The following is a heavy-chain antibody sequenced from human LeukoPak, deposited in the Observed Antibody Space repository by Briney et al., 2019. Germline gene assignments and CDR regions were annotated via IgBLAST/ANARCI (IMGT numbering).Heavy chain of an antibody. J-gene: IGHJ4*02. V-gene: IGHV4-4*02. CDR2: ISLSGYT. Sequence: PSGTLSLTCGVSGGSITTTHYWRWVRQSPGRGLEWIGEISLSGYTAFNPSLRGRVTMSLDESKNHLSLTLTSVTAADTAIYYCSRESGPYSPFGHWGQGSLVTVTT. CDR1: GGSITTTHY. D-gene: IGHD1-26*01. CDR3: SRESGPYSPFGH.